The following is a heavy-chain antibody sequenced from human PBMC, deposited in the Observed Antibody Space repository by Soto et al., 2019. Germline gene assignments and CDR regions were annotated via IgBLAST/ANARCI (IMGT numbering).Heavy chain of an antibody. Sequence: GGSLRLSCAASGFTFSTYAMSWVRQAPGKGLEWVSAISGSGSNTYYADSVKGRFTISRDDSKSTLYLQMNSLRAEATAVYYCARDPSHSYYTLFYYFDYWGQGTLVTVSS. D-gene: IGHD1-26*01. CDR3: ARDPSHSYYTLFYYFDY. CDR1: GFTFSTYA. CDR2: ISGSGSNT. V-gene: IGHV3-23*01. J-gene: IGHJ4*02.